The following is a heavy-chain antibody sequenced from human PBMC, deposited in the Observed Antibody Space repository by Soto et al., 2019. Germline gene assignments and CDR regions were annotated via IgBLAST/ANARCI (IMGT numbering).Heavy chain of an antibody. CDR2: FDPEDGET. CDR3: ASAPEVS. Sequence: GASVKVSCKVSGYTLTELSMHWVRQAPGKGLEWMGGFDPEDGETIYAQKFQGRVTITRDTSASTAYMELSSLRSEDTAVYYCASAPEVSWGQGTLVTVSS. CDR1: GYTLTELS. V-gene: IGHV1-24*01. J-gene: IGHJ5*02.